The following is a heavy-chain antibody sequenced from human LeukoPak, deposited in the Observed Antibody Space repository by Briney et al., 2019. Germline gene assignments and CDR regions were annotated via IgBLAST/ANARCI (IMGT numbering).Heavy chain of an antibody. CDR3: ASNARPSGSESYP. Sequence: GASVKVSCKASGYTFTSYDINWVRQATGQGLEWMGWMNPNSGNTGYAQKFQGRVTMTRSTSISTAYMELSSLRSEDTAVYYCASNARPSGSESYPWGQGTLVTVSS. V-gene: IGHV1-8*01. CDR2: MNPNSGNT. CDR1: GYTFTSYD. J-gene: IGHJ5*02. D-gene: IGHD3-10*01.